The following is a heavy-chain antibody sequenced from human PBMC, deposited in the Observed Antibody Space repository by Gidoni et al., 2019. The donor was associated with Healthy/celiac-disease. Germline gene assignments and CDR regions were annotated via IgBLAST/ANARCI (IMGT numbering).Heavy chain of an antibody. CDR3: ARDYPSGSYSSSSYWGFDP. J-gene: IGHJ5*02. V-gene: IGHV4-4*07. CDR1: GGSISSYY. Sequence: QVQLQESGPGLVKPSETLSLTCTVSGGSISSYYWSWIRQPAGKGLEWIGRIYTSGSTNYNPSLKSRVTMSVDTSKNQFSLKLSSVTAADTAVYYCARDYPSGSYSSSSYWGFDPWGQGTLVTVSS. CDR2: IYTSGST. D-gene: IGHD6-13*01.